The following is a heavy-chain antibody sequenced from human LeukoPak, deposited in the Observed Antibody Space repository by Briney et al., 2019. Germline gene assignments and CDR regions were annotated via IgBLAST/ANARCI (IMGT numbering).Heavy chain of an antibody. CDR2: INPNSGGT. D-gene: IGHD3-10*01. J-gene: IGHJ5*02. CDR3: ARVRAMKNYYGSGSYYSP. Sequence: GASVKVSCKASGYTFTGYYMHWVRQAPGHGLEWMGWINPNSGGTNYAQKFQGRVTMTRDTSISTAYMALSRLRSDDTAVYYCARVRAMKNYYGSGSYYSPWGQGTLVTVSS. CDR1: GYTFTGYY. V-gene: IGHV1-2*02.